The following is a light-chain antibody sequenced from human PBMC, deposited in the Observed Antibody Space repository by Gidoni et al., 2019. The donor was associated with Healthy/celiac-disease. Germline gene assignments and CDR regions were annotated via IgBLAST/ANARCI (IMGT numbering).Light chain of an antibody. CDR2: DVS. CDR3: SSYTSSSTPV. J-gene: IGLJ1*01. V-gene: IGLV2-14*01. CDR1: SSDVGGYNY. Sequence: QSALTQLASVSGSPGQSITISCTGTSSDVGGYNYVSWYQKHPGKAPKLMIYDVSNRPSGVSNRFSGSNSGNTASLTISGLQAEDEADYYCSSYTSSSTPVFGTGTKVTVL.